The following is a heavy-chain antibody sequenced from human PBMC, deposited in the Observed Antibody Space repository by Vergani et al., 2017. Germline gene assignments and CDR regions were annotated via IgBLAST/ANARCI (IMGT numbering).Heavy chain of an antibody. CDR2: INHSGST. D-gene: IGHD6-19*01. Sequence: QVQLQQWGAGLLKPSETLSLTCAVYGGSSSGYYWSWIRQPPGKGLEWIGEINHSGSTNYTPSLKSRVTISVDTSKNQFSLKLSSVTAADTAVYYCARGGSGWYSLYYYGMDVWGRGTTVTVSS. J-gene: IGHJ6*02. CDR3: ARGGSGWYSLYYYGMDV. V-gene: IGHV4-34*01. CDR1: GGSSSGYY.